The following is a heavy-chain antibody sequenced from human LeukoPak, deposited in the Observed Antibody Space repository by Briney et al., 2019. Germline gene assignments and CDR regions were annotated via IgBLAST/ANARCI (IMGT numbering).Heavy chain of an antibody. D-gene: IGHD6-13*01. CDR3: ARDIEAAGLFLDY. CDR1: GFTFSSYW. V-gene: IGHV3-7*01. J-gene: IGHJ4*02. CDR2: MKYDGTEK. Sequence: GGSLRLSCAASGFTFSSYWMTWVRQAPGMGLEWVANMKYDGTEKYYVDSVKGRFTISRDNAKNSLYLQMNSLRVEDTAIYYCARDIEAAGLFLDYWGQGTLVTVSS.